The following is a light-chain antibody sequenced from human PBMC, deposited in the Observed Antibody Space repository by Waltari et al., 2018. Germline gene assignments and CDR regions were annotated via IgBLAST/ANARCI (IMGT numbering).Light chain of an antibody. CDR1: QNIGSY. CDR3: QQRSNWPRT. CDR2: DAA. V-gene: IGKV3-11*01. J-gene: IGKJ2*01. Sequence: EIVLTQSPATLSLSPGPRATLSCRARQNIGSYLAWYQQKPGPPPRVLIYDAATRATGIPARFSGSGSGADFALTISSLEPDDFAVYYCQQRSNWPRTFGQGTKLEIK.